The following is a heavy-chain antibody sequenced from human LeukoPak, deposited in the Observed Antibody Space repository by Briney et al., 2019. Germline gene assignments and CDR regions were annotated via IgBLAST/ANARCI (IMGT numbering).Heavy chain of an antibody. V-gene: IGHV4-39*01. CDR1: GGSISSSSYY. CDR3: ARGGIAARLYYYYGMDV. D-gene: IGHD6-6*01. J-gene: IGHJ6*02. CDR2: IYYSGST. Sequence: SETLSLTCTVSGGSISSSSYYWGWIRQPPGKGLEWIGSIYYSGSTYYNPSLKSRVTISVDTSKNQFSLKLSSMTAADTAVYYCARGGIAARLYYYYGMDVWGQGTTVTVSS.